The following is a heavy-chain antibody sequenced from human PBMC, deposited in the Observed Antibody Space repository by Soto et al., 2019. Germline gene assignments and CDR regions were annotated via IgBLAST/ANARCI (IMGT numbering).Heavy chain of an antibody. Sequence: PSETLSLTCAVYGGSFSGYYWSWIRQPPGKGLEWIGEINHSGSTNYNPSLKSRVTISVDTSKNQFSLKLSSVTAADTAVYFCARDLSSGYDSYYFDYWGQGTLVTVSS. CDR2: INHSGST. CDR3: ARDLSSGYDSYYFDY. D-gene: IGHD3-22*01. J-gene: IGHJ4*02. CDR1: GGSFSGYY. V-gene: IGHV4-34*01.